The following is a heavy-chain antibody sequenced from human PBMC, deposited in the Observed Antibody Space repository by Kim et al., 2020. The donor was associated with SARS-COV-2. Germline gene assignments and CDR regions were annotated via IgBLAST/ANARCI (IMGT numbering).Heavy chain of an antibody. CDR1: GGSISSYY. J-gene: IGHJ5*02. V-gene: IGHV4-59*08. CDR2: IYYSGST. Sequence: SETLSLTCTVSGGSISSYYWSWIRQPPGKGLEWIGYIYYSGSTNYNPSLKSRVTISVDTSKNQFSLKLSSVTAADTAVYYCARQAFGEENWFDPWGQGTLLTVSS. CDR3: ARQAFGEENWFDP. D-gene: IGHD3-10*01.